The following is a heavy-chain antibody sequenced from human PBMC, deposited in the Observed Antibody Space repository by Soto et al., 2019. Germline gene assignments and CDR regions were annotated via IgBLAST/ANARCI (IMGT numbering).Heavy chain of an antibody. CDR2: ISGSGAST. J-gene: IGHJ4*02. Sequence: EVQLLESGGGVGQPGGSLRLSCAATGFSFSGYAMSWVRQAAGKGLEWVSTISGSGASTFYADSVKGRFTISRDNSKNTCYLQINSLRAEVTAVYYCAKNSKGYSGSYFDYWGQGTLVTVSS. CDR3: AKNSKGYSGSYFDY. V-gene: IGHV3-23*01. D-gene: IGHD1-26*01. CDR1: GFSFSGYA.